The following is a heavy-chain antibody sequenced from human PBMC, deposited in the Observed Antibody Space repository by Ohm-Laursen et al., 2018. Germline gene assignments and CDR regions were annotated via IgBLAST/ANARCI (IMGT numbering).Heavy chain of an antibody. CDR2: IWYDGSNK. CDR3: AKDTGIRYTWAHFDY. V-gene: IGHV3-30*18. CDR1: GFSVSNNY. Sequence: SLRLSCTASGFSVSNNYLIWVRQAPGKGLEWVVVIWYDGSNKYYADSVKGRFTISRDNSKNTLYLQMNNLRAEDTAVYYCAKDTGIRYTWAHFDYWGQGTLVTVSS. J-gene: IGHJ4*02. D-gene: IGHD1-14*01.